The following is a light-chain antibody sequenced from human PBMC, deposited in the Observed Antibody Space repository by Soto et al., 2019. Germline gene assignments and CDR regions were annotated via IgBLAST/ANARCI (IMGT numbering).Light chain of an antibody. J-gene: IGKJ1*01. Sequence: EVELTQSPGTLSLSPGERATLSCRASQSVSSSHLAWYQQKRGQAPRLLIYDTSTRATDIPDRFSGSGSGTDFTLTISRLEPEDFAVYHCQQYGASPWTFGQGTKVEVK. CDR2: DTS. V-gene: IGKV3-20*01. CDR3: QQYGASPWT. CDR1: QSVSSSH.